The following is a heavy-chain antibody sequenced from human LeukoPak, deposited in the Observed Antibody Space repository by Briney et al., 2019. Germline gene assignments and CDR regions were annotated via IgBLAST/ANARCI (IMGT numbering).Heavy chain of an antibody. V-gene: IGHV4-59*08. CDR1: GGSISSYY. CDR2: IYYSGST. CDR3: ARRTVVTLGAFDI. J-gene: IGHJ3*02. D-gene: IGHD4-23*01. Sequence: PSETLSLTCTVSGGSISSYYWSWIRQPPGKGLEWIGYIYYSGSTNYNPSLKSRVTISVDTPKNQFSLKLSSVTAADTAVYYCARRTVVTLGAFDIWGQGTMVTVSS.